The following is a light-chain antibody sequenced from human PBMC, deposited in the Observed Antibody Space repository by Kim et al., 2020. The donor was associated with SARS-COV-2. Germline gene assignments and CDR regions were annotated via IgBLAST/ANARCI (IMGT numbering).Light chain of an antibody. CDR3: QASDGNTMV. CDR2: QDT. V-gene: IGLV3-1*01. Sequence: SYELTQPPSMSVSPGQTARITCSADNLGNKYVCWYRQKAGQSPVLVIYQDTIRPSEIPERFSGSNSGNTATLTITGTQAVDEADYYCQASDGNTMVFGGG. J-gene: IGLJ3*02. CDR1: NLGNKY.